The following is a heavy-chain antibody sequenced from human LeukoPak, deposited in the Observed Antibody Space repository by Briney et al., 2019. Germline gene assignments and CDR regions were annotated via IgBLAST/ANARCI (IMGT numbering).Heavy chain of an antibody. CDR2: INHSAST. J-gene: IGHJ5*02. D-gene: IGHD1-1*01. CDR3: AQSLGSGNWIGNWFDP. Sequence: PSETLSLTCPVYGGSFSGYYWSWIRQPPGKGLEWIGEINHSASTNYNPSLKSRITISADTSKNQFSLKLTSVTAADTAIYYCAQSLGSGNWIGNWFDPWGQGTLVTVSS. CDR1: GGSFSGYY. V-gene: IGHV4-34*01.